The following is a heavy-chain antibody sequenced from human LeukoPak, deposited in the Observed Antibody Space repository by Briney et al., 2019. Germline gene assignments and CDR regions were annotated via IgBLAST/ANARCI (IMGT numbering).Heavy chain of an antibody. CDR3: TSLGVTNY. V-gene: IGHV3-73*01. CDR2: VINKANSYAT. D-gene: IGHD1-26*01. Sequence: PGGSLRLSCAASGFTFSGSTMHWVRQASGSGLEWVGLVINKANSYATHFGASVKGRFTISRDDSKNTAYLQMNSLKTEDTAVYYCTSLGVTNYWGQGTLVTVSS. CDR1: GFTFSGST. J-gene: IGHJ4*02.